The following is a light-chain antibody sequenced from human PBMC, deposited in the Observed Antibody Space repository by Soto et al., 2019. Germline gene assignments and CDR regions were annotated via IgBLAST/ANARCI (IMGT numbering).Light chain of an antibody. CDR3: QHYGGSPGT. CDR2: DAS. Sequence: EIVLTQSPGTLSLSPGERATLSCRASQSVSSNYLAWYQQRHGQAPRLLIYDASSRATGVPDRFSGSGSGTDFTLTISRLEPEDFAVYYCQHYGGSPGTLGQGTKGDTK. V-gene: IGKV3-20*01. J-gene: IGKJ1*01. CDR1: QSVSSNY.